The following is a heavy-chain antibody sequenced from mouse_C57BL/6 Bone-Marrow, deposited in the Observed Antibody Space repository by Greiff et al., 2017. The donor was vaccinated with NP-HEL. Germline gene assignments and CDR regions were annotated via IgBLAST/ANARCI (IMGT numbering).Heavy chain of an antibody. J-gene: IGHJ3*01. CDR1: GYPFTDYN. V-gene: IGHV1-22*01. Sequence: VQLQQSGPELVKPGASAEMCCKASGYPFTDYNMHWVKQSHGKSLEWIGYIKPNNGGTSYNQTFKGKATLTVNKSSSTAYMELRSLTSEDSAVYYCARGRWGLLPWFAYWGQGTLGTVSA. D-gene: IGHD1-1*01. CDR3: ARGRWGLLPWFAY. CDR2: IKPNNGGT.